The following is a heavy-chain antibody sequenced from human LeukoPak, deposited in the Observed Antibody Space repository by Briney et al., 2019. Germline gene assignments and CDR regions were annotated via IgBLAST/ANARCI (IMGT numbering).Heavy chain of an antibody. CDR1: GGSFSGYY. CDR3: ARLFGGSITMVRGVIPNY. CDR2: MNHSGST. J-gene: IGHJ4*02. V-gene: IGHV4-34*01. D-gene: IGHD3-10*01. Sequence: SETLSLTYAVYGGSFSGYYWSWIRQPPGKGLEWIGEMNHSGSTNYNPSLKSRVTISVDTSKNQFSLKLSSVTAADTAVYYCARLFGGSITMVRGVIPNYWGQGTLVTVSS.